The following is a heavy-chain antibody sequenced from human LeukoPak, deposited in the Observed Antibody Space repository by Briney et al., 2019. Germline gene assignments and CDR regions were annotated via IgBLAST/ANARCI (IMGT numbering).Heavy chain of an antibody. D-gene: IGHD1-20*01. CDR1: GGTFSSYA. V-gene: IGHV1-69*13. Sequence: SVKVSCKASGGTFSSYAISWVRQAPGQGLEWMGGIIPVFGTANYAQKFQGRVTITADESTSTAYMELSSLRSEDTAVYYCATPSRITGTTAPQDYYFDYWGQGTLVTVSS. CDR2: IIPVFGTA. CDR3: ATPSRITGTTAPQDYYFDY. J-gene: IGHJ4*02.